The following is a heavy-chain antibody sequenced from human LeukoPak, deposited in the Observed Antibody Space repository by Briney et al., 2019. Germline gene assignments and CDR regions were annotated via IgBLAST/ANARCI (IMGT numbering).Heavy chain of an antibody. CDR3: ARDGSHFDWLARFDY. J-gene: IGHJ4*02. CDR1: GGSISSSSYY. D-gene: IGHD3-9*01. V-gene: IGHV4-39*02. CDR2: IYYGGST. Sequence: SETLSLTCTVSGGSISSSSYYWGWIRQPPGKGLEWIASIYYGGSTYYNPSLKSRVTISVDTSKNQFSLKLSSVTAADTAVYYCARDGSHFDWLARFDYWGQGTLVTVSS.